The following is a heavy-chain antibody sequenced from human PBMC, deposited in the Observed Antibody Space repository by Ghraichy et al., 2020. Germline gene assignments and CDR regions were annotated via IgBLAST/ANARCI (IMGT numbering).Heavy chain of an antibody. Sequence: GGSLRLYCAGSGFTFSSYVMNWVRRAPGKGLEWVSTLVGSGGYTYYADSVKGRFTISRDNSKSTLYLQMNSLRVEDTAVYYCAKGSHCGGDCSFDYWGQGALVTVSS. V-gene: IGHV3-23*01. D-gene: IGHD2-21*02. CDR1: GFTFSSYV. CDR3: AKGSHCGGDCSFDY. CDR2: LVGSGGYT. J-gene: IGHJ4*02.